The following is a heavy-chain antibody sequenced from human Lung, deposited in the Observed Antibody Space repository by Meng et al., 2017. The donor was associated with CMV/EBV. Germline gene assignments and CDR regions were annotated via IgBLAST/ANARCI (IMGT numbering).Heavy chain of an antibody. Sequence: GESXKISXAASGFSFSNFYMNWVRQAPGKGLEWVASISSGSAYIFYADSVKGRFTISRDNAKDSLYLQMNSLRAEDTAVYYCARASSSSSNGWYDPWGQGXLVTVSS. D-gene: IGHD6-6*01. CDR3: ARASSSSSNGWYDP. V-gene: IGHV3-21*01. J-gene: IGHJ5*02. CDR1: GFSFSNFY. CDR2: ISSGSAYI.